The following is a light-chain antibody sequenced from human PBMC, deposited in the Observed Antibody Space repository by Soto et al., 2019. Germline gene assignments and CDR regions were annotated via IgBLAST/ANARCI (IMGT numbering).Light chain of an antibody. CDR2: EVI. CDR3: GSYTSASTLV. CDR1: SSDVGGYNY. J-gene: IGLJ1*01. Sequence: QSVLTQPASVSGSPGQSITISCTGTSSDVGGYNYVSWYQQHPGKAPKLVIYEVINRPSGVSNRFPGSKSGNTASLTISGLQAEDEADYYCGSYTSASTLVFGTGTKVTVL. V-gene: IGLV2-14*01.